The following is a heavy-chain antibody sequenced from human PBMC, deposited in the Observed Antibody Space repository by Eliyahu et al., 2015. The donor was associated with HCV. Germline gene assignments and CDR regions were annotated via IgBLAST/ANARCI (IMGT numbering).Heavy chain of an antibody. CDR2: IYSGDDST. V-gene: IGHV3-53*01. CDR3: AGGLGRAAAGYFDC. D-gene: IGHD6-25*01. CDR1: GFSVSSDY. Sequence: EVQLVESGGGLIQPGGSLRLXCAASGFSVSSDYMNWVRQAPGKGLEWVSVIYSGDDSTYYADSVKGRFTISRDNSKNTLFLQMNSLRAEDTAVYYCAGGLGRAAAGYFDCWGQGTLVTVSS. J-gene: IGHJ4*02.